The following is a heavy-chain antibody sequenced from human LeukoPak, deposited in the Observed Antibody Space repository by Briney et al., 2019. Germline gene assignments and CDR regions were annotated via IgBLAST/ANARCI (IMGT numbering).Heavy chain of an antibody. D-gene: IGHD4-23*01. Sequence: GGSLRLSCAASGFTFSSYGMHWVRQAPGKGLEWGAVIWYDGSNKYYADSVKGRFTISRDNSKNTLYLQMNSLRGEDTAVYYCARVPDYGGNSEAYFDYWGQGTLVTVSS. CDR3: ARVPDYGGNSEAYFDY. CDR2: IWYDGSNK. CDR1: GFTFSSYG. J-gene: IGHJ4*02. V-gene: IGHV3-33*01.